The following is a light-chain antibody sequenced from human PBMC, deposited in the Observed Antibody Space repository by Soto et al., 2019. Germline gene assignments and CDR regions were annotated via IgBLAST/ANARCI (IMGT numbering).Light chain of an antibody. CDR1: QSVLYSANNKNY. Sequence: DIVMTQSPDSLAVSLGERASVNCRSSQSVLYSANNKNYLAWYQQKTGQPPKXXIYWASIRESGVPDRFSGSGYGTDFNLTISSLQTEDVAVYFCQQYYITPLTFGGGTKVDIK. CDR3: QQYYITPLT. CDR2: WAS. V-gene: IGKV4-1*01. J-gene: IGKJ4*01.